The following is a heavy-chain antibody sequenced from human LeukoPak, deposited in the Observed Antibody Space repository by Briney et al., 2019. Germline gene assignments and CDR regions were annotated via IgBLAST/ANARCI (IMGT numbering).Heavy chain of an antibody. Sequence: ASVKVSCKASGYTFSNYDINWVRQATGQGLEWMGWMNPNSGNTGYAQKFQGRVTMTRDMSTSTVYMELSSLRSEDTAVYYCARDYGGGGSPFDLWGRGTLVTVSS. V-gene: IGHV1-8*02. CDR1: GYTFSNYD. CDR3: ARDYGGGGSPFDL. J-gene: IGHJ2*01. D-gene: IGHD2-15*01. CDR2: MNPNSGNT.